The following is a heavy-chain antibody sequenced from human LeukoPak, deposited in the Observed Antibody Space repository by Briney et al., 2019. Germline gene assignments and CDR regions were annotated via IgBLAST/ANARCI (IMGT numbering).Heavy chain of an antibody. Sequence: ASVKVSCKASGYTFTSYYMHWVRQAPGQGLEWMGIINPSGGSTSCAQKFQGRVTMTRDTSTSTVYMELSSLRSEDTAVYYCARPPAYCGGDCYESDYWGQGTLVTVSS. CDR3: ARPPAYCGGDCYESDY. D-gene: IGHD2-21*02. V-gene: IGHV1-46*01. J-gene: IGHJ4*02. CDR2: INPSGGST. CDR1: GYTFTSYY.